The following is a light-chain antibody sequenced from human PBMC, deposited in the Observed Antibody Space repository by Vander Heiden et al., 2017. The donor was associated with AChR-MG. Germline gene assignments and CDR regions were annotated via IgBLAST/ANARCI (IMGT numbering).Light chain of an antibody. CDR1: QSVSSY. Sequence: IVFPPSPSPLSFSPGERATLSCRASQSVSSYLAWYQQKPGQAPRLLIYDASNRATGIPARFSGSGSGTDFTLTISSLEPEDFAVYYCQQRSNWPPSITFGQGTRLEIK. CDR3: QQRSNWPPSIT. V-gene: IGKV3-11*01. J-gene: IGKJ5*01. CDR2: DAS.